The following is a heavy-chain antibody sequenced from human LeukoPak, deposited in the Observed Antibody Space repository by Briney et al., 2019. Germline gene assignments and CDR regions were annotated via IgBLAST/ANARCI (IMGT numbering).Heavy chain of an antibody. Sequence: ASETLSLTCTVSGGSIRSYWSWIRQPAGKGLEWIGRIYGSGSTDYNPSLKSRVTMSIDTSKNQFSLNLISVTAADTAVYYCARDSGTTGEVKFDPWGQGTLVTVSS. CDR3: ARDSGTTGEVKFDP. CDR1: GGSIRSY. CDR2: IYGSGST. J-gene: IGHJ5*02. D-gene: IGHD3-10*01. V-gene: IGHV4-4*07.